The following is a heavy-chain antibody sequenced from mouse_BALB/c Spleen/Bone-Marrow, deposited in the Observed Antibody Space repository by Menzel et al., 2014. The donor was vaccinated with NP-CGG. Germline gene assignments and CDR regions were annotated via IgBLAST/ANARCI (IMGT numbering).Heavy chain of an antibody. V-gene: IGHV1-77*01. D-gene: IGHD2-14*01. Sequence: QVHVKQSGAELARPGASVKLSCKASGYTFTDYYINWVKQRTGQGLEWIGEIYPGSGNAYYNEKFKGEATLTADKSSSTAYMQLSSLTSEDSAVYFCTRSGVRTFAYWGQVLWSLSLQ. CDR2: IYPGSGNA. CDR1: GYTFTDYY. J-gene: IGHJ3*01. CDR3: TRSGVRTFAY.